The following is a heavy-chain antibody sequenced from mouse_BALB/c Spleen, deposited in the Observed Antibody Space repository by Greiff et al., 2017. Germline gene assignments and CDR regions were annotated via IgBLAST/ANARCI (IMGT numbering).Heavy chain of an antibody. Sequence: EVMLVESGPGLVKPSQSLSLTCTVTGYSITSDYAWNWIRQFPGNKLEWMGYISYSGSTSYNPSLKSRISITRDTSKNQFFLQLNSVTTEDTATYYCAREYRAHMDYWGQGTSVTVSS. D-gene: IGHD2-14*01. J-gene: IGHJ4*01. CDR2: ISYSGST. CDR3: AREYRAHMDY. CDR1: GYSITSDYA. V-gene: IGHV3-2*02.